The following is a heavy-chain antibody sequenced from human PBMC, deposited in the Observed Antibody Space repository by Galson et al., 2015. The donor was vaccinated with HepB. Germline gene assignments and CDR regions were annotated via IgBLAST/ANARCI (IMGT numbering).Heavy chain of an antibody. CDR1: GFTFSSYW. CDR3: AREDSSGYYYRGHYFDY. D-gene: IGHD3-22*01. Sequence: SLRLSCAASGFTFSSYWMSWVRQAPGKGLEWVANIKQDGSEKYYVDSVKGRFTISRDNAKNSLYLQMNSLRAEDTAVYYCAREDSSGYYYRGHYFDYWGQGTLVTVSS. V-gene: IGHV3-7*01. J-gene: IGHJ4*02. CDR2: IKQDGSEK.